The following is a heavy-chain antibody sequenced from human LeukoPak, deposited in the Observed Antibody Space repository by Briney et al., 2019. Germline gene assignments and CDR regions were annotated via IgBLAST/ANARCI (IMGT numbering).Heavy chain of an antibody. CDR1: GYTFTGYY. CDR2: INPNSGGT. Sequence: GASVKVSCKASGYTFTGYYMHWVRQAPGQGLEWMGRINPNSGGTNYAQKFQGRVTMTRDTSISTAYMELSRLRSDDTAVYYCARLPEGIAVAGRRHMDVWGKGTTVTVSS. D-gene: IGHD6-19*01. CDR3: ARLPEGIAVAGRRHMDV. J-gene: IGHJ6*03. V-gene: IGHV1-2*06.